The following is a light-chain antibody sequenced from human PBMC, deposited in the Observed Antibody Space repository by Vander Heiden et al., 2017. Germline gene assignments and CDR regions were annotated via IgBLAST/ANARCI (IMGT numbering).Light chain of an antibody. V-gene: IGLV1-47*02. CDR1: GSNLGSNY. J-gene: IGLJ1*01. Sequence: QSVVTQPPSASGTPGQRVTISCSGTGSNLGSNYVYWYQQLPGAAPKLLIYGNDQRPSGVPDRFSGSKPGTSASLAISGLRSEDEADYYCAAWDDSLSGFYVFGTGTKVTVL. CDR3: AAWDDSLSGFYV. CDR2: GND.